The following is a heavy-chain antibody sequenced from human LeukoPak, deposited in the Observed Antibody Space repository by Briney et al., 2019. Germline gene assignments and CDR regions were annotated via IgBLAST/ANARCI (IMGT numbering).Heavy chain of an antibody. J-gene: IGHJ4*02. CDR2: ISGGSGST. Sequence: SGGSLRLSCAASGFTFSSYAMSWVRQAPGKGLEWVSGISGGSGSTYYADSVKGRFTITRDNSNDTLYLQMNSLRVEDTALYYCAKDVRAIAPRYFDFWGQGTLVNVSS. CDR3: AKDVRAIAPRYFDF. D-gene: IGHD6-6*01. V-gene: IGHV3-23*01. CDR1: GFTFSSYA.